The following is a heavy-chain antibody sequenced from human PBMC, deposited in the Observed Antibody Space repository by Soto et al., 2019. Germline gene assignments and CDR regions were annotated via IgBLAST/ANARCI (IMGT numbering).Heavy chain of an antibody. J-gene: IGHJ4*02. CDR3: TRWDGRCSGGSCFFDS. CDR1: GFSLTQYW. D-gene: IGHD2-15*01. Sequence: EVQLVESGGGLVQSGGSLRLSCIASGFSLTQYWMSWVRQTPRKGLEWVAKINEDGTKRDYMESVEGRFTISRNHRKHSVSSQMNSLRADDTAVYFCTRWDGRCSGGSCFFDSWGQGTLVTVSS. CDR2: INEDGTKR. V-gene: IGHV3-7*01.